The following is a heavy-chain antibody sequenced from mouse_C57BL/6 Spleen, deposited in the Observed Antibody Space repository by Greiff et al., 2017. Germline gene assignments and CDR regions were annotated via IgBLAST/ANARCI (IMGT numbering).Heavy chain of an antibody. V-gene: IGHV1-59*01. CDR3: ARSGDYVLYAMDY. J-gene: IGHJ4*01. D-gene: IGHD2-4*01. Sequence: QVQLQQPGAELVRPGTSVKLSCKASGYTFTSYWMHWVKQRPGQGLEWIGVIDPSDSYTNYNQQFKGKATLTVDTSSSTAYMQLSSLTSEDSAVYYCARSGDYVLYAMDYWGQGTSVTVSS. CDR1: GYTFTSYW. CDR2: IDPSDSYT.